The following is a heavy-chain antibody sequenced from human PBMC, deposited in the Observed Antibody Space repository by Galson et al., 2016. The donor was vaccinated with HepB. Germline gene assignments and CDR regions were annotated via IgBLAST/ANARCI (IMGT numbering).Heavy chain of an antibody. CDR2: ISYDGNNK. V-gene: IGHV3-30*18. CDR3: AKSDILAGYSAFDF. J-gene: IGHJ4*02. CDR1: GFRFNTYA. D-gene: IGHD3-9*01. Sequence: SLRLSCAASGFRFNTYAMYWVRQAPGKGLEWVAIISYDGNNKYSADSVKGRFTISRDNSKNTLYLQMNTLRAEDTAVYFCAKSDILAGYSAFDFWGQGTLVTVSS.